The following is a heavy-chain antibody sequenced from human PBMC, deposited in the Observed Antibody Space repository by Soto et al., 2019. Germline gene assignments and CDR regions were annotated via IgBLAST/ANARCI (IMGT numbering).Heavy chain of an antibody. Sequence: QLQLQESGPGLVKPSETLSLTCTVSGGSISSSSYYWGWIPQPPGKGLVWIGSIYYSVSTYYNPSLKCRVTLPVDTSKHHDSLNRISVTAAYTAVYYCASSPRGSYVDYWGQGALVTVSA. J-gene: IGHJ4*02. V-gene: IGHV4-39*01. CDR2: IYYSVST. CDR3: ASSPRGSYVDY. CDR1: GGSISSSSYY. D-gene: IGHD3-16*01.